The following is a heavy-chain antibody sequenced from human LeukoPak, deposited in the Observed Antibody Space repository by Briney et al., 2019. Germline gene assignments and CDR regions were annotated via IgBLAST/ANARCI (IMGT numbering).Heavy chain of an antibody. D-gene: IGHD2-15*01. CDR1: GYTFTGYY. Sequence: ASVKVSCKASGYTFTGYYMHWVRQAPGQGLEWMGWINPNSGGTNYAQKFQGRVTMTRDTSISTAYAELRRLRCDDTAVYYCARDYCSGGSCYLGAFDIWGQGTMVTVSS. CDR2: INPNSGGT. J-gene: IGHJ3*02. CDR3: ARDYCSGGSCYLGAFDI. V-gene: IGHV1-2*02.